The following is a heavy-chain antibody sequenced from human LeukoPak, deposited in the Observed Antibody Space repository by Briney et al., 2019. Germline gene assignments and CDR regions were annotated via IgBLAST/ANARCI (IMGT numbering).Heavy chain of an antibody. D-gene: IGHD3-10*01. V-gene: IGHV1-24*01. CDR3: ATSTERITMVRGVITSWFDP. CDR1: GYTLTELS. Sequence: ASVKVSCKVSGYTLTELSMHWVRQAPGKGLEWMGGFDPEDGETIYAQKFQGRVTMTEDTSTDTAYMELSSLRSEDTAVYYCATSTERITMVRGVITSWFDPWGQGTLVTVSS. J-gene: IGHJ5*02. CDR2: FDPEDGET.